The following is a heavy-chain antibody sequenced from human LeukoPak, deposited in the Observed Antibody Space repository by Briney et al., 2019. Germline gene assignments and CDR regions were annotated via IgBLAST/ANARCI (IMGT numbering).Heavy chain of an antibody. CDR3: ARDGGYSYGLAFDI. J-gene: IGHJ3*02. CDR2: IYYSGST. V-gene: IGHV4-59*01. CDR1: GGSISSYY. D-gene: IGHD5-18*01. Sequence: PSETLSLTCTVSGGSISSYYWSWIRQPPGKGLEWIGYIYYSGSTNYNPSLKSRVTISVDTSKNQFSLKLSSVTAADTAVYYCARDGGYSYGLAFDIWGQGTMVTVSP.